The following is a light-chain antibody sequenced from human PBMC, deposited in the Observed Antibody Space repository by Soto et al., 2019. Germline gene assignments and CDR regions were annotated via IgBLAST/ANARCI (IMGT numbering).Light chain of an antibody. J-gene: IGKJ2*01. CDR3: QQYDSSYT. CDR1: QTIANNF. CDR2: GAS. Sequence: EIVLTQSPGTVSSSPGERVTLSCRASQTIANNFLAWYQHRPGQAPRVVVYGASSRATVIPDRFSGSGSGTEFTLTISRLEPEDFAVYYCQQYDSSYTSGQGTKLE. V-gene: IGKV3-20*01.